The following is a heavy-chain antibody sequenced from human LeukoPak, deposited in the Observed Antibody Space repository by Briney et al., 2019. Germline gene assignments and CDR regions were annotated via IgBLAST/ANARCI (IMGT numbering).Heavy chain of an antibody. CDR2: INTGNGNT. J-gene: IGHJ4*02. CDR3: ARNSPEGDYFDY. Sequence: GASVKVSCKASGYTFTSYAMHWVRQAPGQGLEWMGWINTGNGNTKYSQKFQGRVTITRDTSASTAYMELSSLRSEDTAVYYCARNSPEGDYFDYWGQGTPVTVSS. CDR1: GYTFTSYA. V-gene: IGHV1-3*04. D-gene: IGHD3-16*01.